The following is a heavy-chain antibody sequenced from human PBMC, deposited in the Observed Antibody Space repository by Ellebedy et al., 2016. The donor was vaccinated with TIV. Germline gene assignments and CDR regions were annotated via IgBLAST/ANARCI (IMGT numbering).Heavy chain of an antibody. J-gene: IGHJ1*01. D-gene: IGHD3-10*01. CDR3: AKFSVPGTAEHFQH. CDR1: GFTFSSYA. Sequence: GESLKISCAASGFTFSSYAMTWVRQAPGKGLEWVSGISGGAGSTVYAESVRGRFTISRDNSKNTLSLQMNSLRAEDTAVYYCAKFSVPGTAEHFQHWGQGALVTVSS. V-gene: IGHV3-23*01. CDR2: ISGGAGST.